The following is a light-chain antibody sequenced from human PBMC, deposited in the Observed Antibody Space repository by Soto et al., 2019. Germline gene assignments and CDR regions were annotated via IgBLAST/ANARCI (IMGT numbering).Light chain of an antibody. CDR2: GAS. J-gene: IGKJ1*01. V-gene: IGKV3-20*01. CDR3: QQYNSYS. CDR1: QSVSSNY. Sequence: DIVLTQSPGTLSFSPGERATLSCRASQSVSSNYLAWYQQKPGQAPRLLIYGASTRATGVPDRFSGSGSGTDFTLTISSLQPDDFATYYCQQYNSYSFGQGTKVDIK.